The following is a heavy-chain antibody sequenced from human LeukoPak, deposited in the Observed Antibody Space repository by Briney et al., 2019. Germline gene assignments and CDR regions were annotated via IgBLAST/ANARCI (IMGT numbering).Heavy chain of an antibody. D-gene: IGHD2-2*02. CDR3: ARVDCSSTSCYKPDAFDI. J-gene: IGHJ3*02. CDR2: INHSGST. Sequence: SETLSLTCAVYGGSFSGYYWSWIRQPPGKGLEWIGEINHSGSTNYNPSLKSRVTISVDTSKNQFSLKLSSVTAADTAVYHCARVDCSSTSCYKPDAFDIWGQGTMVTVSS. CDR1: GGSFSGYY. V-gene: IGHV4-34*01.